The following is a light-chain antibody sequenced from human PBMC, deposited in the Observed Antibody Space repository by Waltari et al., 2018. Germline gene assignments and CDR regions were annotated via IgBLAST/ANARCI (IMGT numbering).Light chain of an antibody. CDR3: CSYAGSRV. CDR2: DVS. J-gene: IGLJ3*02. Sequence: QSALTQPRSVSGSPGQSVTLSCPGTSSDVGGYNYVSWYQQHPGKAPKLMIYDVSKRPSGVPDRFSGSKSGNTASLTISGLQAEDEADYYCCSYAGSRVFGGGTKLTVL. CDR1: SSDVGGYNY. V-gene: IGLV2-11*01.